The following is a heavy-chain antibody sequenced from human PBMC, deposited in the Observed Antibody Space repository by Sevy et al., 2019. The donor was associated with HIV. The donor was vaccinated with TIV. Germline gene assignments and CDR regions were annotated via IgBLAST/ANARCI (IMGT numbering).Heavy chain of an antibody. CDR3: ARGHKDKKLFMTVPPYWYFDL. D-gene: IGHD3-16*01. V-gene: IGHV4-34*01. J-gene: IGHJ2*01. Sequence: SETLSLTCAVYGGSLTGNHWTWIRQPPGKGLEWIGETNDGGLPNYNPSLKSRVTISVDRTKNQFSLKLRSVSAADTEMYYRARGHKDKKLFMTVPPYWYFDLWGRGTLVTVSS. CDR1: GGSLTGNH. CDR2: TNDGGLP.